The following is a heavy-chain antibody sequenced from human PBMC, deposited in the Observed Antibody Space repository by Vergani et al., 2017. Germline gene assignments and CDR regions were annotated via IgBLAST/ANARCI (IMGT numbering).Heavy chain of an antibody. V-gene: IGHV4-61*02. CDR1: GGSISSGSYY. CDR3: ARDPHPHYYYGMDV. J-gene: IGHJ6*02. Sequence: QVQLQESGPGLVKPSQTLSLTCTVSGGSISSGSYYWRWIRQPAGKGLEWIGRIYTSGSTNYNPSLKSRVTISVDTSKNQFSLKLSSVTAADTAVYYCARDPHPHYYYGMDVWGQGTTVTVSS. CDR2: IYTSGST.